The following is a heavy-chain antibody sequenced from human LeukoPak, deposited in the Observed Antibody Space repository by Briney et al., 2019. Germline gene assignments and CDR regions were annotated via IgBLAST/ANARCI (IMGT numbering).Heavy chain of an antibody. J-gene: IGHJ4*02. V-gene: IGHV1-2*02. D-gene: IGHD3-22*01. CDR1: GCTFTGYY. CDR2: INPNSGGT. CDR3: ARDSQPYYDSSGRWYYFDY. Sequence: GASVKVSCKAAGCTFTGYYMHWVRQAPGQGLEWMGWINPNSGGTNYAQKFQGRVTMTRDTSISTAYMELSRLRSDDTAVYYCARDSQPYYDSSGRWYYFDYWGRGTLVTVSS.